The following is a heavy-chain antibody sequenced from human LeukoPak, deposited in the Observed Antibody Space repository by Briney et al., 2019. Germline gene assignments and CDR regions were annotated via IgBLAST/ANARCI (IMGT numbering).Heavy chain of an antibody. V-gene: IGHV3-7*05. J-gene: IGHJ3*02. CDR2: MYQAGNEK. CDR3: ACPRGWHGYGAYDI. CDR1: GFAFNGYW. Sequence: GGSLRLSCAASGFAFNGYWMSWIREAPGKGLEWVANMYQAGNEKYYVDPVEGRFTIFRDNAKSSLYLQMNSLRAEDTAVYYCACPRGWHGYGAYDIWGQGAMVTVSS. D-gene: IGHD6-19*01.